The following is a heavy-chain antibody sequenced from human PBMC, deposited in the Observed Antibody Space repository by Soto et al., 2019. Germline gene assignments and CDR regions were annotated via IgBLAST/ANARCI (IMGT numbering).Heavy chain of an antibody. CDR2: IYPGDSDT. Sequence: PGESLKISCKGSGYSFASYWIGWVRQMPGKGLEWMGIIYPGDSDTRYSPSFQGQVTISADKSISTAYLQWSSLKASDTAMYYCARRGRYCSGGSCFHYYYYGMDVWGQGTTVTVPS. V-gene: IGHV5-51*01. D-gene: IGHD2-15*01. CDR1: GYSFASYW. J-gene: IGHJ6*02. CDR3: ARRGRYCSGGSCFHYYYYGMDV.